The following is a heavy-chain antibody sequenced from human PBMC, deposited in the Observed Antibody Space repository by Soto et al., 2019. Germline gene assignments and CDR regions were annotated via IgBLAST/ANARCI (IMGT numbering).Heavy chain of an antibody. Sequence: QVQLQESGPELVKPSQTLSLTCTVSGGSISSGGYYWSWIRQHPVKGLEWIGYIYYSGSTYYNPSLKSRVTISVDSSKNQCSLKLSSVTAADTAVYYCASNSGYASDGMDVWGQGTTVTVSS. CDR3: ASNSGYASDGMDV. CDR1: GGSISSGGYY. D-gene: IGHD5-12*01. J-gene: IGHJ6*02. V-gene: IGHV4-31*03. CDR2: IYYSGST.